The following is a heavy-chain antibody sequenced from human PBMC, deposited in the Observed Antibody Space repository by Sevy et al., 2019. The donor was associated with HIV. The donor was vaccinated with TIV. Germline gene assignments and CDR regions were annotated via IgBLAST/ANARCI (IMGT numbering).Heavy chain of an antibody. J-gene: IGHJ4*02. D-gene: IGHD6-19*01. V-gene: IGHV1-8*01. Sequence: ASVKVSCKASGYTFTSYDINWVRQATGQGLEWMGWMNPNSGNTGYAQKFQGRVTMTRNTSISTAYMELRSLRSEDTAMYYCARAGSGWSDHYFDPWGQGTRVTVSS. CDR1: GYTFTSYD. CDR3: ARAGSGWSDHYFDP. CDR2: MNPNSGNT.